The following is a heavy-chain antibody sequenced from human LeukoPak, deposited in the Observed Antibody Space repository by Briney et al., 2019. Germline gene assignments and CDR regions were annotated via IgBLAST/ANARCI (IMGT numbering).Heavy chain of an antibody. J-gene: IGHJ6*01. CDR3: AKARSGVPAFFHGMDV. CDR1: GFTFSNYA. Sequence: GASLRLSCAASGFTFSNYAMSWVRQAPGKGLEWVSGIGKSDDGTHYADSVKGRFTISRDNSKNTLYLQMNSLRAEDTAVYYWAKARSGVPAFFHGMDVWGQGNQVNVSS. CDR2: IGKSDDGT. D-gene: IGHD2-2*01. V-gene: IGHV3-23*01.